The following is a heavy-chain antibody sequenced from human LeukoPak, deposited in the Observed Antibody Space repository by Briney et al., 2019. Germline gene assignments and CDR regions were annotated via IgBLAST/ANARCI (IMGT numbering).Heavy chain of an antibody. J-gene: IGHJ4*01. V-gene: IGHV4-34*01. Sequence: PSETLSLTCAVYGGSFSGYYWSWIRQPPGKGLEWIGEINHSGSTNYNPSLKSRVTISIDTSKNQVSLKMSSVTAADTAVYYCAKSGGYGLIDYWGQRTLVTVSS. D-gene: IGHD6-25*01. CDR3: AKSGGYGLIDY. CDR2: INHSGST. CDR1: GGSFSGYY.